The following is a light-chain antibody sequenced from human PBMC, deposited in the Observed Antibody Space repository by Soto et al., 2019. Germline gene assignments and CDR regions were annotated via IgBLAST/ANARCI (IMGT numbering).Light chain of an antibody. CDR1: SSNIGANT. V-gene: IGLV1-44*01. CDR3: AAWDARLDGVV. Sequence: QSALTQPPSASGTPGQTVTISCSGSSSNIGANTVNWFQHLPGTAPKLLIYSNNQRPSGVPDRFSGSKSGTSVSLAISGLQSEDEADYYCAAWDARLDGVVFGGGTKVTVL. J-gene: IGLJ3*02. CDR2: SNN.